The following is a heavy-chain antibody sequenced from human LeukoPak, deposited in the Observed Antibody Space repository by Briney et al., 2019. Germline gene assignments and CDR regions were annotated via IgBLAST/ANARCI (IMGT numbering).Heavy chain of an antibody. Sequence: GAPVKVSCKASGGTFSSYAISWVRQAPGQGLEWMGGIIPIFGTANYAQKLQGRVTITADKSTSTAYMELSSLRSEDTAVYYCARAVAHRGYYYMDVWGKGTTVTVSS. J-gene: IGHJ6*03. D-gene: IGHD2-15*01. V-gene: IGHV1-69*06. CDR1: GGTFSSYA. CDR3: ARAVAHRGYYYMDV. CDR2: IIPIFGTA.